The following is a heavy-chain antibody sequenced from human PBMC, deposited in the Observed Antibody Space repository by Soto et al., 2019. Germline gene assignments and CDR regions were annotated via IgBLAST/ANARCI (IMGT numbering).Heavy chain of an antibody. Sequence: PSETLSLTCAVYGCFLSESSWSWIRQPPGKGLEWIGFIYNSGSTYYNSSLKSRVTISVDRSKNHFFLNLTSVTAADTAVYYCATYRKFFQIWGQGTKVTVSS. V-gene: IGHV4-30-2*01. CDR2: IYNSGST. CDR1: GCFLSESS. CDR3: ATYRKFFQI. J-gene: IGHJ3*02.